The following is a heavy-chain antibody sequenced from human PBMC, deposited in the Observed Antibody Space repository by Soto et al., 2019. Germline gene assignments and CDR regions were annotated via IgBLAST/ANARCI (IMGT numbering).Heavy chain of an antibody. CDR1: GGSISSSSYY. D-gene: IGHD3-22*01. V-gene: IGHV4-39*02. Sequence: QLQLQESGPGLVKPSETLSLTCTVSGGSISSSSYYWGWIRQPPGKGLEWIGSIYYSGSTYYNPSHKSRVTRPVDTSKNHFSLKLSSVTAADTAGYYCARRLYYDSSGFEGGGMDVWCQGTTVTVSS. CDR3: ARRLYYDSSGFEGGGMDV. CDR2: IYYSGST. J-gene: IGHJ6*02.